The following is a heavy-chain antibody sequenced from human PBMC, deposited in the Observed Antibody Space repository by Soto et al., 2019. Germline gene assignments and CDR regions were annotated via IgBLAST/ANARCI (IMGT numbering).Heavy chain of an antibody. CDR1: GFTFSNAW. V-gene: IGHV3-15*01. J-gene: IGHJ4*02. CDR2: IKSKTDGGTT. D-gene: IGHD3-3*01. CDR3: TQGGFCYVDY. Sequence: EVQLVESGGGLVKPGGSLRLSCAASGFTFSNAWMSWVRQAPGKGLEWVGRIKSKTDGGTTDYATPVEGRITISRDDSNNTLYLQTNSLQTEDTGVDYCTQGGFCYVDYWGEGTLVTVSS.